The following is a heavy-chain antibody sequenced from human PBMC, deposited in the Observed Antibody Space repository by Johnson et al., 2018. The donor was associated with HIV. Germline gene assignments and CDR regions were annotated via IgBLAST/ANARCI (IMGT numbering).Heavy chain of an antibody. CDR1: GFTFSDYY. CDR3: ARSEVSSGYYYTPFVDAFDI. CDR2: ISSSGSTI. Sequence: QVLLVESGGGLVKPGGSLRLSCAAYGFTFSDYYMSWIRQAPGKGLEWVSYISSSGSTIYYADSVKGRFTISRDNAKNSLYLQMNSLRAEDTAVYYCARSEVSSGYYYTPFVDAFDIWGQGTMVTVSS. J-gene: IGHJ3*02. D-gene: IGHD3-22*01. V-gene: IGHV3-11*04.